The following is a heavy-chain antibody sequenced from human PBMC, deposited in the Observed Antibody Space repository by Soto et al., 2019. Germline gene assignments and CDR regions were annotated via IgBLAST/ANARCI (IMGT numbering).Heavy chain of an antibody. D-gene: IGHD3-22*01. Sequence: GGSLRLSCAASGFTFSSYAMSWVRQAPGKGLEWVSAISGSGGSTYYADSVKGRFTISRDNPKNTLYLQMNSLRAEDRAVYYCAKGRGGDYYDSSGYTPKGHYYYYGMDVWGQGTTVTVSS. CDR2: ISGSGGST. CDR1: GFTFSSYA. J-gene: IGHJ6*02. V-gene: IGHV3-23*01. CDR3: AKGRGGDYYDSSGYTPKGHYYYYGMDV.